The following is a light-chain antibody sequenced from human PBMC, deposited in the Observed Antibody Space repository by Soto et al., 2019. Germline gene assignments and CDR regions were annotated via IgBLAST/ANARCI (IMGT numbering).Light chain of an antibody. CDR1: RSNIGAGYD. Sequence: QSVLTQPPSVSGAPGQTVTISCTGSRSNIGAGYDIHWYQFLPGTAPKLFLYSFNKRPSGIPDRFSGSKSGTSASLAITGLQPEDEADYYCQSYDDSLSGSGVFGTGTKLTVL. CDR3: QSYDDSLSGSGV. V-gene: IGLV1-40*01. J-gene: IGLJ1*01. CDR2: SFN.